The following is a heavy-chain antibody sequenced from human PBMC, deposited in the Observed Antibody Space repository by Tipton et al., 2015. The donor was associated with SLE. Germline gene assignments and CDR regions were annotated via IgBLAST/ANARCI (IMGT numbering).Heavy chain of an antibody. J-gene: IGHJ4*02. CDR2: IYTSGAT. CDR3: ARPDLI. CDR1: GGSISGYY. V-gene: IGHV4-4*07. Sequence: TLSLTCTVSGGSISGYYWNWIRHPAGKGLEWIGRIYTSGATNYSPSFESRVTISFDMSKNQVSLKLSSVTAADTAVYYCARPDLIWGQGTQVTVSS. D-gene: IGHD1-14*01.